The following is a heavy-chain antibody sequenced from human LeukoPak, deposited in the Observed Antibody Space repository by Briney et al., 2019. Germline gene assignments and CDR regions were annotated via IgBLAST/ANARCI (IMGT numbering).Heavy chain of an antibody. CDR1: GFTFSSYA. J-gene: IGHJ4*02. V-gene: IGHV3-23*01. CDR2: ISGSGTNT. Sequence: GGSLRLSCAASGFTFSSYAMSWVRQAPGKGLEWVSAISGSGTNTYYADSVKGRFTISRDNSKSTLYLHMNSLRAEDTAVYYCAKDAASRPGDYWGQGTLVTVSS. D-gene: IGHD6-13*01. CDR3: AKDAASRPGDY.